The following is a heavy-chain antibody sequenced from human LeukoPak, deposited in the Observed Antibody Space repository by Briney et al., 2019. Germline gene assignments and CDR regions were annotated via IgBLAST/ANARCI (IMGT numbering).Heavy chain of an antibody. CDR2: ISAYNGNT. Sequence: ASVKVSCKASGYTFTSYGISWVRQAPGQGLEWLGWISAYNGNTNYAQKLQGRVTMTTDTSTSTAYMELRSLRSDDTAVCYCARENSSGWPPYGYYGMDVWGQGTTVTVSS. CDR3: ARENSSGWPPYGYYGMDV. J-gene: IGHJ6*02. D-gene: IGHD6-19*01. CDR1: GYTFTSYG. V-gene: IGHV1-18*01.